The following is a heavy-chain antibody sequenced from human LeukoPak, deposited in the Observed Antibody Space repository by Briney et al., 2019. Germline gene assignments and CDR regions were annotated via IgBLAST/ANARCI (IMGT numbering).Heavy chain of an antibody. D-gene: IGHD3-22*01. CDR1: GGSISSYY. CDR3: AREAYDSSGYPIYYYYYGMDV. V-gene: IGHV4-59*01. Sequence: SETLSLTCTVSGGSISSYYWSWIRQPPGKGLEWIGYIYYSGSTNYNPSLKSRVTISVDTSKNQFSLKLSSVTAADTAVYYCAREAYDSSGYPIYYYYYGMDVWGQGTTVTVSS. J-gene: IGHJ6*02. CDR2: IYYSGST.